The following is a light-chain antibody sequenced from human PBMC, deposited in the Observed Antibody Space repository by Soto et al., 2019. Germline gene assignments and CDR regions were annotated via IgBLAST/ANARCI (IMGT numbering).Light chain of an antibody. Sequence: DIQMTQSPFTLSASVGDRVTITCRASQSIGDRLAWHQQKPGKAPKVLISDVSRLKSGVPSRFSLSGSWRKLVLTISSLQPDDFATYYCQHYYDYPWTLGQGAQVDIK. CDR2: DVS. CDR3: QHYYDYPWT. J-gene: IGKJ1*01. CDR1: QSIGDR. V-gene: IGKV1-5*01.